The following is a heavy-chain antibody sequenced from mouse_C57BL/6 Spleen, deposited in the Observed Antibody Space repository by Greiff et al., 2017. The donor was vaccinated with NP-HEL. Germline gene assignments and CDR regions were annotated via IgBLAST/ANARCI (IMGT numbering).Heavy chain of an antibody. Sequence: QVQLKQPGAELVKPGASVKLSCKASGYTFTSYWMHWVKQRPGQGLEWIGMIHPNSGSTNYNEKFKSKATLTVDKSSSTAYMQLSSLTSEDSAVYYGAKGNYYGSSSYYFDYWGQGTTLTVSS. V-gene: IGHV1-64*01. D-gene: IGHD1-1*01. CDR1: GYTFTSYW. CDR3: AKGNYYGSSSYYFDY. CDR2: IHPNSGST. J-gene: IGHJ2*01.